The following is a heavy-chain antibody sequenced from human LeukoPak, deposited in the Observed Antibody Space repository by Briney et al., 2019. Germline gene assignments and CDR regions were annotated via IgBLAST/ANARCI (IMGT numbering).Heavy chain of an antibody. D-gene: IGHD6-13*01. CDR3: ARPSSSSHHYFDY. CDR1: GYSFTNYW. CDR2: IYPGDSDT. Sequence: GESLKISCKGSGYSFTNYWIGWVRQMPGKGLEWMGIIYPGDSDTIYSPSFQGQVTISADKSISTAYLQWSSLKASDTAIYYCARPSSSSHHYFDYWGQGTLVTVSS. J-gene: IGHJ4*02. V-gene: IGHV5-51*01.